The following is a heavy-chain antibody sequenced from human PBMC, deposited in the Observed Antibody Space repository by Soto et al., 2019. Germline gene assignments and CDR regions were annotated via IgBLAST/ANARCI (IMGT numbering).Heavy chain of an antibody. CDR3: ARDPYDYGDYFDE. J-gene: IGHJ4*02. V-gene: IGHV3-7*01. Sequence: GGSLRLSCAASGFTFSSYWMSWVRQAPGKGLEWVANIKQDGSEKYYVDSVKGRFTISRDNAKNSLYLQMNSLRAEDTAVYYCARDPYDYGDYFDEWGQGTLVTVSS. CDR2: IKQDGSEK. CDR1: GFTFSSYW. D-gene: IGHD4-17*01.